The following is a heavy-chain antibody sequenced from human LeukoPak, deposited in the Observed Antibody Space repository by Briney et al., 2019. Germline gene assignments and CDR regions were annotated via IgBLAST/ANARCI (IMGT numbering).Heavy chain of an antibody. Sequence: SQTLSLTCTVSGGSIYSGDYYWNWIRQPPGKGLEWIGYIYYHGITYYNPSLESRVTISVDTSKNQFSLQLSSVTAADTAVYYCARGDYNDGAGYLDHWGQGTLVPVSS. CDR3: ARGDYNDGAGYLDH. D-gene: IGHD3-22*01. CDR1: GGSIYSGDYY. V-gene: IGHV4-30-4*01. CDR2: IYYHGIT. J-gene: IGHJ5*02.